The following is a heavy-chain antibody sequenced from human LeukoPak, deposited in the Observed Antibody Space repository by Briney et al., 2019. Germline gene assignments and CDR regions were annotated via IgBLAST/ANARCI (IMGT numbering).Heavy chain of an antibody. V-gene: IGHV1-8*03. CDR3: ARGPLGSTVVRGYYYYYYMDV. Sequence: ASVKVSCKASGYTFTSYDINWVRQATGQGLEWMGWMNPNSGNTGYAQKFQGRVTITRNTSISTAYMELSSLRSEDTAVYYCARGPLGSTVVRGYYYYYYMDVWGKGTTVTVSS. D-gene: IGHD4-23*01. CDR2: MNPNSGNT. CDR1: GYTFTSYD. J-gene: IGHJ6*03.